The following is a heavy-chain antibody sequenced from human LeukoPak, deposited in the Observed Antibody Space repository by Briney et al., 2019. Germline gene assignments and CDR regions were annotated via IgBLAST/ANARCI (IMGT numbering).Heavy chain of an antibody. J-gene: IGHJ4*02. D-gene: IGHD1-26*01. CDR3: ARESSVGAHKAFDY. CDR1: GLTFSNYW. V-gene: IGHV3-74*01. CDR2: INSDGSST. Sequence: GGSLRLSCAASGLTFSNYWMSWVRQAPGKGLVWVSRINSDGSSTTYADSVKGRFTISRDNAKNTLYLQMNSLRAEDTAVYYCARESSVGAHKAFDYWGQGTLVTVSS.